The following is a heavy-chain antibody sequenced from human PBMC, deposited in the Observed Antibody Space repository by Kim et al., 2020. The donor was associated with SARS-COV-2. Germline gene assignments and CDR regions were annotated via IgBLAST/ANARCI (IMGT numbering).Heavy chain of an antibody. CDR3: ALDYGDYAGRAS. Sequence: SVKVSCKASGGTFSSYAISWVRQAPGQGLEWMGGIIPIFGTANYAQKFQGRVTITADESTSTAYMELSSLRSEDTAVYYCALDYGDYAGRASWGQGTLVTVSS. V-gene: IGHV1-69*13. CDR1: GGTFSSYA. CDR2: IIPIFGTA. D-gene: IGHD4-17*01. J-gene: IGHJ5*02.